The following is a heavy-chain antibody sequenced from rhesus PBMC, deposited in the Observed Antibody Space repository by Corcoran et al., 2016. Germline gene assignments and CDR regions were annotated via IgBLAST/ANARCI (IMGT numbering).Heavy chain of an antibody. CDR2: IYGVSGRT. D-gene: IGHD5-36*01. J-gene: IGHJ4*01. CDR3: AKYGYSYAYDY. V-gene: IGHV4-165*01. CDR1: GGSIRSYY. Sequence: QVQLQESGPGLLKPSETLSLTCAVSGGSIRSYYWSWIRQSPGKGLEWIGYIYGVSGRTNYNPSLKSRVTISTDTSKNQVSLKLSSVTAADTAVYYCAKYGYSYAYDYWGQGVLVTVSS.